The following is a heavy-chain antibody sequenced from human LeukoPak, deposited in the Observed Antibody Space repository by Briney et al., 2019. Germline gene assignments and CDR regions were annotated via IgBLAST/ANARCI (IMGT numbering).Heavy chain of an antibody. CDR2: IYYSGST. CDR1: GGSISSSSYY. Sequence: KSSETLSLTCTVSGGSISSSSYYWGWIRQPPGKGLEWIGSIYYSGSTYYNPSLKSRVTISVDTSKNQFSLKLSSVTAADTAVYYCARQGMVRGEKFLGYWGQGTLVTVSS. D-gene: IGHD3-10*01. V-gene: IGHV4-39*01. J-gene: IGHJ4*02. CDR3: ARQGMVRGEKFLGY.